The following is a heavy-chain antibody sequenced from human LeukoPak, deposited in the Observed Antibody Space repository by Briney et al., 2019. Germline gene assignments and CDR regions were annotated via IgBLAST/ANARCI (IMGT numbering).Heavy chain of an antibody. D-gene: IGHD3-16*01. Sequence: SQTLSLTCAISGDSVSSNRTAWNWFRQSPSRGLEWLGRTYYRSKWTNEYAVSVNSRITVNPDTSRNQFSLQLNAVTPDDTAVYYCARGGGSFDSWGQGTLVTVSS. V-gene: IGHV6-1*01. J-gene: IGHJ4*02. CDR2: TYYRSKWTN. CDR1: GDSVSSNRTA. CDR3: ARGGGSFDS.